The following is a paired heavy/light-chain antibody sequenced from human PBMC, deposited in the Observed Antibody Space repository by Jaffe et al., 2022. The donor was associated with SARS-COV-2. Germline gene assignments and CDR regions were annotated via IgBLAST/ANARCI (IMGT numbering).Heavy chain of an antibody. CDR3: ARRGGAVAGKSLDY. CDR2: MSSSGSTE. V-gene: IGHV3-11*01. J-gene: IGHJ4*02. D-gene: IGHD6-19*01. Sequence: QVQLVESGGGSVKPGGSLRLSCAASGFTFSDYYMSWIRQAPGKGLEWVSHMSSSGSTENYADSVKGRFTISRDNAKNSLYLQMNSLRVEDTAVYYCARRGGAVAGKSLDYWGQGTLVTVSS. CDR1: GFTFSDYY.
Light chain of an antibody. CDR2: GAS. J-gene: IGKJ4*01. CDR1: QSIASSY. Sequence: EIVLTQSPGTLSLSPGERATLSCRASQSIASSYLAWYQQKPGQAPRLLIYGASSRATDIPDRFSGSGSGTDFTLTISRLEPEDFAVYYCQQYGSSLTFGGGTKVEIK. CDR3: QQYGSSLT. V-gene: IGKV3-20*01.